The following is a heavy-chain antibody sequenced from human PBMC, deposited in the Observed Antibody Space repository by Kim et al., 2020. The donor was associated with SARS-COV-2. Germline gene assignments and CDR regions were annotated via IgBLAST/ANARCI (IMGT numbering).Heavy chain of an antibody. J-gene: IGHJ6*02. V-gene: IGHV3-21*01. CDR1: GFTFSSYS. Sequence: GGSLRLSCAASGFTFSSYSMNWVRQAPGKGLEWVSSISSSSSYIYYADSVKGRFTISRDNAKNSLYLQMNSLRAEDTAVYYCANVKVESYGMDVWGQGTTVTVSS. D-gene: IGHD2-15*01. CDR3: ANVKVESYGMDV. CDR2: ISSSSSYI.